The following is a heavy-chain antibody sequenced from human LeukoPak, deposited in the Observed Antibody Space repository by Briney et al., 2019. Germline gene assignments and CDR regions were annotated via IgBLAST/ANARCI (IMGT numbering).Heavy chain of an antibody. CDR1: GLTFSNYA. J-gene: IGHJ6*04. CDR2: ISGSGGTT. CDR3: AKGVGYNSGWYYGMDV. D-gene: IGHD6-19*01. Sequence: TGGSLRLSCAASGLTFSNYAMTWVRQAPGKGLEWVSGISGSGGTTYYADSVKGRFTISRDNSQNTLYLQMNSLRAEDTAVYYCAKGVGYNSGWYYGMDVWGKGTTVTVSS. V-gene: IGHV3-23*01.